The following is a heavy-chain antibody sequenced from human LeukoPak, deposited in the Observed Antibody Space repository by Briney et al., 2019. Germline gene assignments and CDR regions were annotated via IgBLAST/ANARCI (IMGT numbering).Heavy chain of an antibody. D-gene: IGHD6-13*01. CDR1: GFTFNTYA. J-gene: IGHJ4*02. Sequence: GGSLRLSCVASGFTFNTYAMSWVRQAPGKGLEWVSGITGSGGNTYYADSVKGRFTISRDNSKNTLYLQMSSLRAEDTAIYYCAKDTSTRWYSSTPLPGDYWGQGTLVTVSS. CDR3: AKDTSTRWYSSTPLPGDY. V-gene: IGHV3-23*01. CDR2: ITGSGGNT.